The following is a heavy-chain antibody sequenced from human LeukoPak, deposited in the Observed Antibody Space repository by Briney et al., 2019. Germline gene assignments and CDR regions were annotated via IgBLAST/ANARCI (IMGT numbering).Heavy chain of an antibody. CDR3: ARGKVPPGP. Sequence: ASVKVSCKASGYTFTSYAMHWVRQAPGQRLEWMGWINAGNGSTKYSQKFQGRVTITRDTSASTAYMELSSLRSEDTAVCYCARGKVPPGPWGQGTLVTVSS. CDR2: INAGNGST. J-gene: IGHJ5*02. V-gene: IGHV1-3*01. CDR1: GYTFTSYA. D-gene: IGHD7-27*01.